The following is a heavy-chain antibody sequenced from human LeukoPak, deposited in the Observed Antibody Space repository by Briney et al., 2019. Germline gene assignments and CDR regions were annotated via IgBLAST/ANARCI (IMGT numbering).Heavy chain of an antibody. J-gene: IGHJ4*02. CDR1: GFTFSSYA. D-gene: IGHD3-22*01. CDR3: AKWGGGAYYDSSGYVYFDY. Sequence: PGGSLRLSCAASGFTFSSYAMSWVRQAPGKGLEWVSAISGSGGGTYYADSVKGRFTISRDNSKNTLYLQMNSLRAEDTAVYYCAKWGGGAYYDSSGYVYFDYWGQGTLVTVSS. CDR2: ISGSGGGT. V-gene: IGHV3-23*01.